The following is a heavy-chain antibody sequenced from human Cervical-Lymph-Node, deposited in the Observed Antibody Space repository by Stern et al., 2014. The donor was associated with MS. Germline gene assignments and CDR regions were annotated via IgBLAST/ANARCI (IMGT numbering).Heavy chain of an antibody. Sequence: QLQLQESGPRLVKPSATLSLTCSVSPYSISSGYYWAWIRPPPGKGLEWIGTTHRSGSTYYNPSLKSRVTISADTSKNQFFLMLTSVAAADTAVYYCARWGYGDYEADYWGQGTLVTVSS. CDR1: PYSISSGYY. CDR3: ARWGYGDYEADY. D-gene: IGHD4-17*01. V-gene: IGHV4-38-2*02. J-gene: IGHJ4*02. CDR2: THRSGST.